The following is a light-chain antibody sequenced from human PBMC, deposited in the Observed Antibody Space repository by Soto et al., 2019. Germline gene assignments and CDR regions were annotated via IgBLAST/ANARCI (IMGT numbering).Light chain of an antibody. CDR3: KHNKNWPPWT. CDR1: QSVSSN. Sequence: EIVMTQSPATLSVSPGERATLSCRASQSVSSNLAWYQQKPGQAPRLLIYGASTRATGIPARFSGSGSGTDFPPTIRSRQSKVFEVYYCKHNKNWPPWTSGQGTKVKIK. V-gene: IGKV3-15*01. J-gene: IGKJ1*01. CDR2: GAS.